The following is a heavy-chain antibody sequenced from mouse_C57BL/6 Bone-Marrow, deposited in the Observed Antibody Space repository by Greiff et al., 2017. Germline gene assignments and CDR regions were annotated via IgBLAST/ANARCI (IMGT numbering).Heavy chain of an antibody. Sequence: QVQLKESGAELVRPGASVTLSCKASGYTFTDYEMNWVKQTPVHGLDWIGAIDPETGGTAYNQKFKGKAILTADKSSSSAYMELRSLTSEDSAVYYCTYYYSSSYDYYAIDYWGQGTSVTVSS. J-gene: IGHJ4*01. CDR3: TYYYSSSYDYYAIDY. CDR2: IDPETGGT. D-gene: IGHD1-1*01. CDR1: GYTFTDYE. V-gene: IGHV1-15*01.